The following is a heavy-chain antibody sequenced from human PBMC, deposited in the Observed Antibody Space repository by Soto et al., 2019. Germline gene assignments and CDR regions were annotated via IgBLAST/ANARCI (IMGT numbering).Heavy chain of an antibody. CDR1: GFTFGDYA. CDR3: AKARLNYDLDV. CDR2: ITWDGDST. J-gene: IGHJ6*02. V-gene: IGHV3-43D*04. Sequence: VQLVESGGLVVQPGGSLRLSCAASGFTFGDYAMHWVRQAPGRGLEWVSLITWDGDSTYYADSVKGRFTISRDNSKNSLYLQMNTLRTEDTAFYYCAKARLNYDLDVWGQGTTVTVSS. D-gene: IGHD2-8*01.